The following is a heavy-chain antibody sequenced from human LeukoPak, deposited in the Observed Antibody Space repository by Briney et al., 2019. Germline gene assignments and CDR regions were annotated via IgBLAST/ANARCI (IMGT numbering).Heavy chain of an antibody. J-gene: IGHJ4*02. CDR2: ISSSGSTI. CDR1: GFTFSSYE. CDR3: ARESRGGWLVAYYFDY. D-gene: IGHD6-19*01. Sequence: PGGSLRLSCAASGFTFSSYEMNWVRQAPGKGLEWVSYISSSGSTIYYADSVKGRFTISRDNAKNSLYLQMNSLRAEDTAVYYCARESRGGWLVAYYFDYWGQGTLGTVSS. V-gene: IGHV3-48*03.